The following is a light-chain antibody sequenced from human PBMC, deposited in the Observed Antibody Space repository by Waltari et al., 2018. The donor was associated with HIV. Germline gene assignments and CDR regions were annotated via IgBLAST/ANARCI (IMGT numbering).Light chain of an antibody. CDR3: QQYNNWGT. CDR2: AAS. Sequence: EIVLTQSPGTLPLSPGERATLSCRASQSISSNYLAWYQQKPGQAPRLLIYAASSRATGIPDRFSGSGSGTEFTLTISSLQSEDFAVYYCQQYNNWGTFGQGTKVEIK. V-gene: IGKV3-20*01. CDR1: QSISSNY. J-gene: IGKJ1*01.